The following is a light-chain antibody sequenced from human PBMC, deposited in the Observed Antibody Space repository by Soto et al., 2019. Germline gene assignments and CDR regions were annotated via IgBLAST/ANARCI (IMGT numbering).Light chain of an antibody. CDR3: QQYHNWPPQYT. V-gene: IGKV3-15*01. J-gene: IGKJ2*01. CDR2: GAS. CDR1: QTVASN. Sequence: EIVMTQSPAILSVSPGERATLSCRASQTVASNLAWYQQKPGQAPRLLIHGASTRATGVSARFSGSVSGTDFTLTISSLQSEDFAVYYCQQYHNWPPQYTFGQGTKLQIK.